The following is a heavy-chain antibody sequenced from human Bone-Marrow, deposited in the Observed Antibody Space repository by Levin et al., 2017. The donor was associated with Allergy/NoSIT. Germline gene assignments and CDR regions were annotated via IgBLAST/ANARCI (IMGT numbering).Heavy chain of an antibody. V-gene: IGHV3-23*01. D-gene: IGHD5-24*01. CDR3: AKGREMATASFDY. Sequence: GGSLRLSCAASGFTFSSYAMSWVRQAPGKGLEWVSAISGSGGSAYYADSVKGRFTISRDNSKNTLYLQMNSLRAEDTAVYYCAKGREMATASFDYWGQGTLVTVSS. CDR2: ISGSGGSA. J-gene: IGHJ4*02. CDR1: GFTFSSYA.